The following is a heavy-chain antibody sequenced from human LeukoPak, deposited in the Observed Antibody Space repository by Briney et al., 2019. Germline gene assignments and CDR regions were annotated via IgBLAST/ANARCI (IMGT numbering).Heavy chain of an antibody. D-gene: IGHD2-2*01. CDR3: ARLKTNIVVVPAVPWYFDY. V-gene: IGHV5-51*01. Sequence: GESLKISCKGSGYSFTSHWIGWVRQMPGKGLEWMGIIYPGDSDTRYSPSFQGQVTISADKSISTAYLQWSSLKASDTAMYYCARLKTNIVVVPAVPWYFDYWGQGTLVTVSS. CDR1: GYSFTSHW. J-gene: IGHJ4*02. CDR2: IYPGDSDT.